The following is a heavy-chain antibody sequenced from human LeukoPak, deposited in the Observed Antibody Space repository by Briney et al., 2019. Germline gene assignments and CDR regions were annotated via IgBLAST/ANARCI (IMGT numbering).Heavy chain of an antibody. CDR2: IYTSGST. J-gene: IGHJ4*02. Sequence: SETLSLTCTISGGSISSYYWSWIRQPAGKGLEWIGRIYTSGSTNYNPSLKSRVTISLDTSKNQFSLTLSSVTAADTAVYYCAITPGVELGFFDYWGQGTLVTVSS. CDR3: AITPGVELGFFDY. CDR1: GGSISSYY. D-gene: IGHD1-7*01. V-gene: IGHV4-4*07.